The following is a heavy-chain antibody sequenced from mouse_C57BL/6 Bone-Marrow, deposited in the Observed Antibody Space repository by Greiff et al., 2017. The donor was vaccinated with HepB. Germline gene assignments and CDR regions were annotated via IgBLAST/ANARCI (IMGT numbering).Heavy chain of an antibody. CDR2: IRLKSDNYAT. CDR1: GFTFSNYW. Sequence: EVMLVESGGGLVQPGGSMKLSCVASGFTFSNYWMNWVRQSPEKGLEWVAQIRLKSDNYATHYAESVKGRFTISRDDSKSSVYLQMNNLRAEDTGIYYCTDDDYATWFAYWGQGTLVTVSA. J-gene: IGHJ3*01. V-gene: IGHV6-3*01. CDR3: TDDDYATWFAY. D-gene: IGHD2-4*01.